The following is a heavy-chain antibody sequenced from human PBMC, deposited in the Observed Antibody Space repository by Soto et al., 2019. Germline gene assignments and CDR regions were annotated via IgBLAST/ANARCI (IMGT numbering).Heavy chain of an antibody. Sequence: GGSLRLSCAASGFTFSSYAMHWVRQAPGKGLEWVAVISYDGSNKYYADSVKGRFTISRDNSKNTLYLQMNSLRAEDTAVYYCARTLWEQWLARDNYWYFDLWGRGTLVTVSS. CDR3: ARTLWEQWLARDNYWYFDL. D-gene: IGHD6-19*01. CDR2: ISYDGSNK. J-gene: IGHJ2*01. CDR1: GFTFSSYA. V-gene: IGHV3-30-3*01.